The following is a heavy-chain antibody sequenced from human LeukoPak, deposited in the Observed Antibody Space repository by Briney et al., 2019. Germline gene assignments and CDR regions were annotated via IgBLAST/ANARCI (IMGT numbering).Heavy chain of an antibody. J-gene: IGHJ4*02. CDR1: GFTFSSYA. D-gene: IGHD1-26*01. V-gene: IGHV3-23*01. CDR3: AKGATSGSYYPRYFDY. Sequence: PGGSLRLSCAASGFTFSSYAMSWVRQAPGKGLEWVSAISGSGGSTYYADSVKGRFTISRDNSKNTGYLQMNSLRAEDTAVYSCAKGATSGSYYPRYFDYWGQGTLVTVSS. CDR2: ISGSGGST.